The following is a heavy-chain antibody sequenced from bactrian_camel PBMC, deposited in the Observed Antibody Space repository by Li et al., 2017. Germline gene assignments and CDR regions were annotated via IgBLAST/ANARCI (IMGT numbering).Heavy chain of an antibody. CDR3: VKDDWGWSFGS. Sequence: HVQLVESGGGLVQPGGSLRLSCSASADALMYMAWFRQAPGQKREAVAAITTGGSSTMYHDSVKGRFSISRDNAKNSVYLQMNSLKPEDTTVYYCVKDDWGWSFGSWGQGTQVTVS. J-gene: IGHJ6*01. CDR1: ADALMY. D-gene: IGHD5*01. V-gene: IGHV3S53*01. CDR2: ITTGGSST.